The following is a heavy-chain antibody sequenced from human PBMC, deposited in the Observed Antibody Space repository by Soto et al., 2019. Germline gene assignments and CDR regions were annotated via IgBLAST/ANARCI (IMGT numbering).Heavy chain of an antibody. CDR1: GFTVSSNY. CDR3: AKDRQTLRWSRSPLDY. J-gene: IGHJ4*02. V-gene: IGHV3-23*01. D-gene: IGHD4-17*01. CDR2: ISGSGGST. Sequence: GGSLRLSCVTSGFTVSSNYMSWVRQAPGKGLEWVSAISGSGGSTYYADSVKGRFTISRDNSKNTLYLQMNSLRAEDTDVYYCAKDRQTLRWSRSPLDYWGQGT.